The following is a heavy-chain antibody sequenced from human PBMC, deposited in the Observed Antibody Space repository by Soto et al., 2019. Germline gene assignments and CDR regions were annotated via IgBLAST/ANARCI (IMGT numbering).Heavy chain of an antibody. V-gene: IGHV4-30-2*01. CDR2: IYHSGST. CDR1: GGSISSGGYS. Sequence: PSETLSLTCTVSGGSISSGGYSWSWIRQPPGKGLEWIGYIYHSGSTYYNPSLKSRVTISVDRSKNQFSLKLSSVTAADTAVYYCARDLGSSNWNWLDPWGQGILVTVSS. D-gene: IGHD6-13*01. CDR3: ARDLGSSNWNWLDP. J-gene: IGHJ5*02.